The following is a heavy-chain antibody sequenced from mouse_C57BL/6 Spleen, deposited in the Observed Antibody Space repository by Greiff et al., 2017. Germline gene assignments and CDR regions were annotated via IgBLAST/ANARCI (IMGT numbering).Heavy chain of an antibody. J-gene: IGHJ2*01. CDR1: GFTFSDYY. CDR2: INYDGSST. D-gene: IGHD2-3*01. CDR3: ARDGGLLYYFDY. V-gene: IGHV5-16*01. Sequence: EVMLVESEGGLVQPGSSMKLSCTASGFTFSDYYMAWVRQVPEKGLEWVANINYDGSSTYYLDSLKSRFIISRDNAKNILYLQMSSLKSEDTATYYCARDGGLLYYFDYWGQGTTLTVSS.